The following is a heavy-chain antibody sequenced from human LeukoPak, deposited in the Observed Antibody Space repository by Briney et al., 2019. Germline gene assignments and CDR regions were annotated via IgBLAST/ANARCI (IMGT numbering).Heavy chain of an antibody. CDR3: ARGPYSSNWYVDY. CDR2: ISGIRYNI. J-gene: IGHJ4*02. Sequence: GGSLRLSCAASGFTLSRYSMNWVRQTPGRGLEWVSSISGIRYNIYYADSVKGRFTISRDSAKNSLYLQMNSLRAEDTAVYYCARGPYSSNWYVDYWGQGTLVTVAS. CDR1: GFTLSRYS. V-gene: IGHV3-21*06. D-gene: IGHD6-13*01.